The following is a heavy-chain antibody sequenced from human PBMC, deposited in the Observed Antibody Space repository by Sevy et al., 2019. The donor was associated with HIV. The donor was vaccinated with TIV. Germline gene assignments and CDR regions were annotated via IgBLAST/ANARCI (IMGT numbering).Heavy chain of an antibody. CDR3: AREHCTNGVCRSYCYGMDV. CDR1: GGSISSGDYY. V-gene: IGHV4-30-4*01. CDR2: IYYSGST. J-gene: IGHJ6*02. D-gene: IGHD2-8*01. Sequence: SETLSLTCTVSGGSISSGDYYWSWIRQPPGKGLEWIGYIYYSGSTYYNPSLKSRVTISVDTSKNQFSLKLCSGTAADTAVYYCAREHCTNGVCRSYCYGMDVWGQGTTVTVSS.